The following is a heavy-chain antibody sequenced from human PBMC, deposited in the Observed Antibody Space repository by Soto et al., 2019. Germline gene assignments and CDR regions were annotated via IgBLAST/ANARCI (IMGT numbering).Heavy chain of an antibody. CDR2: ISCNSGSI. D-gene: IGHD3-3*01. CDR3: AKDFTIFRL. J-gene: IGHJ4*02. V-gene: IGHV3-9*01. CDR1: GFTFDDYA. Sequence: GGSLRLSCAASGFTFDDYAMHWVRQAPGKGLGWVSGISCNSGSIGYADSVKCRFTISRDNAKNSLYLQMNCLRAEGTALYYCAKDFTIFRLWGQGTLVTVSS.